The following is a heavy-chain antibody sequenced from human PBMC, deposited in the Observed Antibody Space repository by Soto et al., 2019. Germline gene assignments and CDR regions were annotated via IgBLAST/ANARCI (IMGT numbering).Heavy chain of an antibody. CDR1: GFTFSSYS. D-gene: IGHD3-22*01. V-gene: IGHV3-21*01. J-gene: IGHJ4*02. Sequence: EVQLVESGGGLVKPGGSLRLSCAASGFTFSSYSMNWVRQAPGKGLEWVSSISSSSSYIYYADSVKGRFTISRDNAQNSLYLQMNSLRAEDTAVYYCARGYDSSGYLFDYWGQGTLVTVSS. CDR2: ISSSSSYI. CDR3: ARGYDSSGYLFDY.